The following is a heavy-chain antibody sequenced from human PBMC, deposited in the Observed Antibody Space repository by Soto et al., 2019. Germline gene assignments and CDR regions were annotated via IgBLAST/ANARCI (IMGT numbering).Heavy chain of an antibody. J-gene: IGHJ6*03. CDR1: GGSFSGYY. CDR2: INHSGST. CDR3: ARGRDDYGDYAYYYYYYYMDV. Sequence: SETLSLTCAVYGGSFSGYYWSWIRQPPGKGLEWIGEINHSGSTNYNPSLKSRVTISVDTSKNQFSLKLSSVTAADTAVYYCARGRDDYGDYAYYYYYYYMDVWGKGTTVTVSS. V-gene: IGHV4-34*01. D-gene: IGHD4-17*01.